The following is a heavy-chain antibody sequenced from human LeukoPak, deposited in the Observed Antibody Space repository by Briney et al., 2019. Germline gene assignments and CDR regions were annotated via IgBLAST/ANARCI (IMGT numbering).Heavy chain of an antibody. D-gene: IGHD6-19*01. J-gene: IGHJ4*02. CDR3: AKDARRYSSGWYDFDY. Sequence: GGSLRLSCAASGFTFSSYSMNWVRQAPGKGLEWVSSISSSSSYIYYADSVKGRFTISRDNSKNTLYLQMNSLRAEDTAVYYCAKDARRYSSGWYDFDYWGQGTLVTVSS. CDR1: GFTFSSYS. V-gene: IGHV3-21*01. CDR2: ISSSSSYI.